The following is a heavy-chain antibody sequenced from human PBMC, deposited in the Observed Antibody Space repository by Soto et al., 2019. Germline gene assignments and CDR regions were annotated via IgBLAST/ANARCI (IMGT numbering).Heavy chain of an antibody. J-gene: IGHJ4*02. D-gene: IGHD3-10*01. Sequence: GGSLRLSCAASGFTFSDYHMTWIRQAPGKGLEWVSYISSSGSTIYYADSVKGRFTVSRDNAKNSLYLQVSSLRAEDTAVYYCASDPYYYASGYWGQGTLVTVSS. CDR3: ASDPYYYASGY. CDR1: GFTFSDYH. CDR2: ISSSGSTI. V-gene: IGHV3-11*01.